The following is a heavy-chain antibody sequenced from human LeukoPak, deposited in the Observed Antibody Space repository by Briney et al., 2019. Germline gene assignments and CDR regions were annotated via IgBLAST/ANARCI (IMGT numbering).Heavy chain of an antibody. CDR1: LGSISSYY. J-gene: IGHJ6*02. CDR3: ARADSSSKYYYYGMDV. CDR2: IYYSGST. V-gene: IGHV4-59*01. D-gene: IGHD6-13*01. Sequence: SETLSLTCTVSLGSISSYYWSWIRQPPGKGLEWIGYIYYSGSTKYKPSLKSRATISVHTSKNQFSLKLSSVTAADTAVYYCARADSSSKYYYYGMDVWGQGTTVTVSS.